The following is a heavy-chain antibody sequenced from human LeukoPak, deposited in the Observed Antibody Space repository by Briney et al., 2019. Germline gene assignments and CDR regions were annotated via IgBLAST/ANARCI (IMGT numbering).Heavy chain of an antibody. CDR1: GFSLSGYW. CDR3: ARWRHSSGYYYDD. D-gene: IGHD3-22*01. Sequence: PGGSLRLSCAASGFSLSGYWMSWVRQAPGKGLEYVSAISSNGGSTYYANSVKGRFTISRDNSKNTLYLQMGSLRAEDMAVYHCARWRHSSGYYYDDWGQGTLVTVSS. J-gene: IGHJ4*02. V-gene: IGHV3-64*01. CDR2: ISSNGGST.